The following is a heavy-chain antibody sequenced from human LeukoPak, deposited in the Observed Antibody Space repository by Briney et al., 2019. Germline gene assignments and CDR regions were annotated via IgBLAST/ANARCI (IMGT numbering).Heavy chain of an antibody. Sequence: ASVKVSCKASGYTFTSYYMHWVRQAPGHGLEWMGIIHPSGGSTSYAQKFQGRVTMTRDTSTSTVYMELSSLRSEDTAVYYCARARHYYDSSGPTTIDYWGQGTLVTVSS. J-gene: IGHJ4*02. CDR2: IHPSGGST. CDR3: ARARHYYDSSGPTTIDY. D-gene: IGHD3-22*01. V-gene: IGHV1-46*01. CDR1: GYTFTSYY.